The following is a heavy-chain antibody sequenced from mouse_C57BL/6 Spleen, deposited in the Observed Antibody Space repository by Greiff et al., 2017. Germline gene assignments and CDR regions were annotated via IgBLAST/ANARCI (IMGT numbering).Heavy chain of an antibody. CDR1: GFTFSSYG. CDR3: ARLITTVVATDGYFDY. J-gene: IGHJ2*01. CDR2: ISSGGSYT. Sequence: EVQRVESGGDLVKPGGSLKLSCAASGFTFSSYGMSWVRQTPDKRLEWVATISSGGSYTYYPDSVKGRFTISRDNAKNTLYLQMSSLKSEDTAMYYCARLITTVVATDGYFDYWGQGTTLTVSS. V-gene: IGHV5-6*01. D-gene: IGHD1-1*01.